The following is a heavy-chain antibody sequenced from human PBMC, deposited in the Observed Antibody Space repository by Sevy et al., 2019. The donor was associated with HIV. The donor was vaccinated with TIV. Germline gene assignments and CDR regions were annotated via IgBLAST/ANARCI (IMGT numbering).Heavy chain of an antibody. Sequence: SETLSLTCTVSGGSVSSDSYYWSWLRQPPGKGLEWIRYNYYSGTTNYNPSLKSRVTITVDTSKNQFSLMLSSVAAEDRAVYYCARDRHPNWFDPWGQGTLVTVSS. CDR1: GGSVSSDSYY. CDR3: ARDRHPNWFDP. CDR2: NYYSGTT. V-gene: IGHV4-61*01. J-gene: IGHJ5*02.